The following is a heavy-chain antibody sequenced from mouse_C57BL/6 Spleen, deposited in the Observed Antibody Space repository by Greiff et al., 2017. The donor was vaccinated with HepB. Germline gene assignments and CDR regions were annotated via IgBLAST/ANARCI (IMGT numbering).Heavy chain of an antibody. CDR2: IDPEDGET. D-gene: IGHD1-1*01. V-gene: IGHV14-2*01. Sequence: VQLQQSGAELVKPGASVKLSCTASGFNIKDYYMHWVKQRTEQGLEWIGRIDPEDGETEYAPKFQGKATITADTSSNTAYLQLSSLTSEDTAVYYCARRGSSLYAMDYWGQGTSVTVSS. J-gene: IGHJ4*01. CDR3: ARRGSSLYAMDY. CDR1: GFNIKDYY.